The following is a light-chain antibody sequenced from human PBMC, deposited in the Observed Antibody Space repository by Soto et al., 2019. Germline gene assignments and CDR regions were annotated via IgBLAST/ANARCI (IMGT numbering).Light chain of an antibody. Sequence: QSALTQPASVSGSPGQSITISCTGTSSDVGGYNYVAWYQQHPGKAPKLMIFDVSNRPSGVSNRFSGSKSGSTASLTISGLQAEDEDDYFCSSYTSSSTLYVFGTGTKVTVL. CDR1: SSDVGGYNY. CDR2: DVS. CDR3: SSYTSSSTLYV. V-gene: IGLV2-14*01. J-gene: IGLJ1*01.